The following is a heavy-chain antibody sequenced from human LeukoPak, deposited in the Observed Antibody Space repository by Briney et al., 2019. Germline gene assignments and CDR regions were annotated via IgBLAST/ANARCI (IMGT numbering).Heavy chain of an antibody. V-gene: IGHV4-59*01. CDR1: GASISSYY. J-gene: IGHJ4*02. CDR2: IFYSGSI. D-gene: IGHD5-12*01. CDR3: AGDKSGYAGFGC. Sequence: PSETLSLTCTVSGASISSYYWSWIRQPPGRGLEWIGYIFYSGSINYNPSLKSRLTISVDTSKNQFSLHLNSVTAADTAVYYCAGDKSGYAGFGCWGQGTLVTVSS.